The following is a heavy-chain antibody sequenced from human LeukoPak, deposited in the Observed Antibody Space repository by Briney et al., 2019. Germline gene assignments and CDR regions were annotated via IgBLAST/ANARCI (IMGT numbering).Heavy chain of an antibody. V-gene: IGHV1-69*13. D-gene: IGHD3-10*01. CDR2: IIPIFGTA. CDR1: GGTFSSYA. CDR3: ARESEERGKTQFDP. J-gene: IGHJ5*02. Sequence: GASVKVSCKASGGTFSSYAISWVRQAPGQGLEWMGGIIPIFGTANYAQKFQGRVTITADESTSTAYMELSSLRSEDTAVYYCARESEERGKTQFDPWGQGTLVTVSS.